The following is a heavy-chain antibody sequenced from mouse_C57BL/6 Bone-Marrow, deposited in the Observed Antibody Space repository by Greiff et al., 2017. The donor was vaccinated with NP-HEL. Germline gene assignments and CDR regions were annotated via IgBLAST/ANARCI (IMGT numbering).Heavy chain of an antibody. D-gene: IGHD2-5*01. J-gene: IGHJ1*03. Sequence: VTLKESGAELVRPGASVKLSCTASGFNIKDDYMHWVKQRPEQGLEWIGWIDPENGDTEYASKFQGKATITADTSSNTAYLQLSSLTSEDTAVYYCTRIVTTSWYFDVWGTGTTVTVSS. CDR2: IDPENGDT. V-gene: IGHV14-4*01. CDR1: GFNIKDDY. CDR3: TRIVTTSWYFDV.